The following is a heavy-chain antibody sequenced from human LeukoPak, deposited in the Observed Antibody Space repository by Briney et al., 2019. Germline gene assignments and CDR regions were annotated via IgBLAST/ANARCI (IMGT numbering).Heavy chain of an antibody. V-gene: IGHV3-20*04. CDR1: GFTVSSNY. J-gene: IGHJ6*03. CDR3: ARRRRGNTVPYYYYMDV. Sequence: GGSLRLSCAASGFTVSSNYMSWVRQAPGKGLEWVSATNWNGGSTHYADSVKGRFTISRDNAKNSLYLQLSSLRVEDTALYYCARRRRGNTVPYYYYMDVWGKGTTVTVSS. D-gene: IGHD1-26*01. CDR2: TNWNGGST.